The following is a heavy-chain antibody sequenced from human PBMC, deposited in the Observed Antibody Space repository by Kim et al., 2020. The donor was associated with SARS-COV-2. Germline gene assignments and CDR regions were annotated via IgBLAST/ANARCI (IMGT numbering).Heavy chain of an antibody. D-gene: IGHD1-26*01. CDR3: AKDSGSYEPHWYFDL. CDR2: ISWDGGST. J-gene: IGHJ2*01. CDR1: GFTFDDYA. Sequence: GGSLRLSCAASGFTFDDYAMHWVRQAPGKGLEWVSLISWDGGSTHYADSVKGRFTISRDNSKNSLYLQMNSLRAEDTALYYCAKDSGSYEPHWYFDLWGRGTLVTVSS. V-gene: IGHV3-43D*03.